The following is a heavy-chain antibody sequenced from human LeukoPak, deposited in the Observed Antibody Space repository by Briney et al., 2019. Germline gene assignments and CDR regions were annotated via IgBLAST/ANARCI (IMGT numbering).Heavy chain of an antibody. V-gene: IGHV3-30*02. D-gene: IGHD5-18*01. Sequence: GGSLRLSCAASGFTFSSSDMHWVRQAPGKGLEWVAFIRYDGSNKKYGDSVKGRFTLSRDNSKNTLYLQMNSLRAEDTAVYYCAKDGSGYSSLGVDYWGQGTLVTVSS. CDR1: GFTFSSSD. CDR3: AKDGSGYSSLGVDY. CDR2: IRYDGSNK. J-gene: IGHJ4*02.